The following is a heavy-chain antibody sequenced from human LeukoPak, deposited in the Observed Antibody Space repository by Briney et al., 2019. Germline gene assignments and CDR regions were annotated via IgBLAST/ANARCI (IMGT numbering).Heavy chain of an antibody. V-gene: IGHV1-69*04. CDR2: VVTMIGIR. Sequence: SVKVSCKTSGGTFNNYAISWVRQAPGQGLEWMGRVVTMIGIRNYPQTFRGRVNITADKATNTVYMELRSLRAEDTAIYYCATEPSRSYSFDHLDFWGLGTPVTVSS. D-gene: IGHD5-12*01. J-gene: IGHJ4*02. CDR1: GGTFNNYA. CDR3: ATEPSRSYSFDHLDF.